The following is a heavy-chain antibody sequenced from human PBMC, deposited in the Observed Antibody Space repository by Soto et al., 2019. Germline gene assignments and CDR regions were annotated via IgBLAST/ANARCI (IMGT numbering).Heavy chain of an antibody. V-gene: IGHV3-48*03. CDR1: GFTFSRFE. J-gene: IGHJ4*02. Sequence: GGSLRLSCAASGFTFSRFELHWVRQAPGKGLEWISYISSSGSTAYYASSVEGRFTISRDNANNSVHLQMDSLRAEDTALYYCTRAAWFPYLSFYWGQGALVTVSS. D-gene: IGHD3-10*01. CDR3: TRAAWFPYLSFY. CDR2: ISSSGSTA.